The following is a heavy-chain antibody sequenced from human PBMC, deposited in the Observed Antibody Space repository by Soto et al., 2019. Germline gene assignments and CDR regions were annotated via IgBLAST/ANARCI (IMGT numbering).Heavy chain of an antibody. CDR1: VFTFSSYS. D-gene: IGHD1-26*01. V-gene: IGHV3-21*01. Sequence: PGGPLRLSCAASVFTFSSYSMNWVRQAPGKGLEWVSSISSSSSYIYYTDSVKGRFTISRDNAKNSLYLQMNSLRAEDTAVYYCAREWELLDNYYYYGMDVWGQGTTVTVSS. CDR3: AREWELLDNYYYYGMDV. J-gene: IGHJ6*02. CDR2: ISSSSSYI.